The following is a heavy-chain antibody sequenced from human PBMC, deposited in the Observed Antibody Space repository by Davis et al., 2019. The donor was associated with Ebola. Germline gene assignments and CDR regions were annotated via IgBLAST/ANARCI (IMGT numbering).Heavy chain of an antibody. Sequence: GGSLRLSCAASGFTFSSYWMSWVRQAPGKGLEWVANIKQDGSEKYYVDSVKGRFTISRDNAKNSLYLQMNSLRAEDTAVYYCARDLAYDYVWGSYLRYWGQGTLVTVSS. V-gene: IGHV3-7*03. CDR3: ARDLAYDYVWGSYLRY. D-gene: IGHD3-16*02. CDR1: GFTFSSYW. CDR2: IKQDGSEK. J-gene: IGHJ4*02.